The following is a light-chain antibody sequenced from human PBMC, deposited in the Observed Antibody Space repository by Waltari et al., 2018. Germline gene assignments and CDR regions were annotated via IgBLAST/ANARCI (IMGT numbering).Light chain of an antibody. J-gene: IGLJ2*01. CDR3: CSYAGSYTFVI. V-gene: IGLV2-11*01. CDR2: DVS. CDR1: SSDVGNYNY. Sequence: QSALTQPRPVSGSPGQSVPISCTGTSSDVGNYNYVPWYQQLPNNAPKLMIYDVSERPSGVPDRFSGSKSGNTASLTISGLLSEDEADYYCCSYAGSYTFVIFGGGTKLTVL.